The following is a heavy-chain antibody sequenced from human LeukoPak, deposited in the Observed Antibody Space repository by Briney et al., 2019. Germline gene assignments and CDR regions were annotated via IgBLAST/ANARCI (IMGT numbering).Heavy chain of an antibody. CDR1: GDSVSSNSAA. Sequence: SQTLSLTCAISGDSVSSNSAAWHWIRQSPSRGLEWLGRTYYRSKWYNDYAVSVKSRITINPDTSKNQFSLQLNSVTPEDTAVYYCARQAPDYYDSSGSFDYWGQGTLVTVSS. CDR3: ARQAPDYYDSSGSFDY. D-gene: IGHD3-22*01. V-gene: IGHV6-1*01. CDR2: TYYRSKWYN. J-gene: IGHJ4*02.